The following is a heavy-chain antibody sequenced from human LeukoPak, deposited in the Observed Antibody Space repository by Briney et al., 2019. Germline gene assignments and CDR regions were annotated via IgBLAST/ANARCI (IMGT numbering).Heavy chain of an antibody. CDR3: ARVVGLTGYSSSWYSGYYYYMDV. Sequence: SVKVSCKASGYTFIDYYIHWVRQAPGQGLEWMGGIIPIFGTTNYAQKFQDRVTITADKSTSTAYMELSSLRSEDTAVYYCARVVGLTGYSSSWYSGYYYYMDVWGKGTTVTVSS. D-gene: IGHD6-13*01. CDR1: GYTFIDYY. V-gene: IGHV1-69*06. J-gene: IGHJ6*03. CDR2: IIPIFGTT.